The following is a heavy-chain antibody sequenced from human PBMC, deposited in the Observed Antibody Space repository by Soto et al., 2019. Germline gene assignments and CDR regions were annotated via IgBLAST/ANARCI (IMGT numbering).Heavy chain of an antibody. CDR2: IYTSGST. V-gene: IGHV4-4*07. CDR3: ARDYHDSTGGAFDI. D-gene: IGHD3-22*01. J-gene: IGHJ3*02. CDR1: GGSISSYY. Sequence: NPSETLSLTCTVSGGSISSYYWSWIRQPAGKGLEWIGRIYTSGSTNYNPSLKSRVTMSVDTSKNQFSLKLSSVTAADTAVYYCARDYHDSTGGAFDIWGQGTMVTVS.